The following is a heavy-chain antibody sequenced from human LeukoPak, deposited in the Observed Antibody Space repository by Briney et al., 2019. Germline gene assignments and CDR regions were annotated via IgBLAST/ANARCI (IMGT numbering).Heavy chain of an antibody. CDR1: GYTFTNYA. CDR2: INTNTGNP. J-gene: IGHJ4*02. CDR3: ARPPLGAPVPFDY. D-gene: IGHD1-26*01. Sequence: ASVKVSCKASGYTFTNYAMNWVRQAPGQGLEWMGWINTNTGNPTYAQGFTGRFVFSLDTCVSTAYLQISSLKAEDTAVYYCARPPLGAPVPFDYWGQGTLVTVSS. V-gene: IGHV7-4-1*02.